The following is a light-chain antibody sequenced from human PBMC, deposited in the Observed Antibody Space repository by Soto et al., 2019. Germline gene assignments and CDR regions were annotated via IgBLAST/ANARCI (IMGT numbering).Light chain of an antibody. CDR1: QRVSSSY. CDR2: GAS. V-gene: IGKV3-20*01. J-gene: IGKJ2*01. Sequence: EIVLTQSPGTLSLSPGERATLSCRASQRVSSSYLAWYQQRPGQAPRLLIYGASGRATGIPDRLSGSGSGTDFTLTISRLEPEDFAVYYCQQYGSSPGYTFGQGTKLEIK. CDR3: QQYGSSPGYT.